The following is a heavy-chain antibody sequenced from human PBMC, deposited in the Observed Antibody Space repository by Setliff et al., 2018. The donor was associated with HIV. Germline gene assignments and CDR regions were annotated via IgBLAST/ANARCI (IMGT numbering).Heavy chain of an antibody. D-gene: IGHD2-8*01. J-gene: IGHJ4*02. CDR1: GFTFGGYA. V-gene: IGHV3-49*04. CDR3: ARETAEIVTVMEGRGGLDH. Sequence: LRLSCTGSGFTFGGYAMSWVRQAPGKGLEWVGFIRSHAYAATTQYAASVRGRFTISRDDSKNIAYLQMNSLKTEDTAVYYCARETAEIVTVMEGRGGLDHWGRGTLVTVSS. CDR2: IRSHAYAATT.